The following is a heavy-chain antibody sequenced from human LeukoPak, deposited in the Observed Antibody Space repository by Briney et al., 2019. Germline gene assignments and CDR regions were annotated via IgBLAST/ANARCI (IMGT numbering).Heavy chain of an antibody. D-gene: IGHD1-1*01. V-gene: IGHV3-74*01. CDR3: TRGGTTFDY. Sequence: GGSLRLSCAASGFTFSSYWMHWVRQAPGKGLVWVSRLDTDGSSTTYADSVKGRFTISRDNAKNTLYLQMNSLRAEDTAIYYCTRGGTTFDYWGQGTLVTASS. CDR2: LDTDGSST. J-gene: IGHJ4*02. CDR1: GFTFSSYW.